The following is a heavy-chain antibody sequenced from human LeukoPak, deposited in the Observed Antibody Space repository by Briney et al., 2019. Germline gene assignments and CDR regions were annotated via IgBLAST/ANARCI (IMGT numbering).Heavy chain of an antibody. D-gene: IGHD5-18*01. CDR2: ISGSGGST. CDR3: AKIKVSGYSYGYRRNWFDP. J-gene: IGHJ5*02. CDR1: GFTFSSSA. V-gene: IGHV3-23*01. Sequence: SGGSLRLSCAASGFTFSSSAMHWVRQAPGKGLEWVSAISGSGGSTYYADSVKGRFTISRDNSKNTLYLQMNSLRAEDTAVYYCAKIKVSGYSYGYRRNWFDPWGQGTLVTVSS.